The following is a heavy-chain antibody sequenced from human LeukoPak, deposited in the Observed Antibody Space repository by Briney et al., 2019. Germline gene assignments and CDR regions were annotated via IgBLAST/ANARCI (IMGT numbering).Heavy chain of an antibody. D-gene: IGHD2-15*01. CDR3: ARYHRDCSSGSCYWFDP. CDR2: IIPIFGTA. Sequence: SVKVSCKASGGTFSSYAISWVRQAPGQGLEWMGGIIPIFGTANYAQKFQGRVTITTDESTSTAYMELSSLRSEDTAVYYCARYHRDCSSGSCYWFDPWGQGTLVTVSS. CDR1: GGTFSSYA. J-gene: IGHJ5*02. V-gene: IGHV1-69*05.